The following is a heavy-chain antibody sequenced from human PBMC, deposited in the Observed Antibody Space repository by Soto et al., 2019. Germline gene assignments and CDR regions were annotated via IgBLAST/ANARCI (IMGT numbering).Heavy chain of an antibody. V-gene: IGHV1-69*01. CDR3: ARGGYCTNGVCYTSYYYGMDV. D-gene: IGHD2-8*01. Sequence: GASVKVSCKASGVTFSSYANSWVRQAPGQGLEWMGGIIPIFGTANYAQKFQGRVTITADESTSTAYMELSSLRSEDTAVYYCARGGYCTNGVCYTSYYYGMDVWGQGTTVTVSS. CDR1: GVTFSSYA. CDR2: IIPIFGTA. J-gene: IGHJ6*02.